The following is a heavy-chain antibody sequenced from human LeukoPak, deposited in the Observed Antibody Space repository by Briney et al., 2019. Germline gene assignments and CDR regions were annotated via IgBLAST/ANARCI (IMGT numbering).Heavy chain of an antibody. Sequence: SENLSFTFAGYGGSSSSFYWSWLGQPPGKGLEWIGYIYYSGSTNYNPSLKSRVTISVDTSKNQFSLKLSSVTAADTAVYYCSAYCSSTSCYNSWFDPWGQGTLVTVSS. CDR2: IYYSGST. D-gene: IGHD2-2*01. CDR3: SAYCSSTSCYNSWFDP. CDR1: GGSSSSFY. V-gene: IGHV4-59*01. J-gene: IGHJ5*02.